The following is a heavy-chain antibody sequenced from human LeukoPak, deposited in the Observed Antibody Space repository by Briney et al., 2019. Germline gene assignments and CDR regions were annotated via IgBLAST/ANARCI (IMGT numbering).Heavy chain of an antibody. CDR3: ARDRGRFREYYFDY. V-gene: IGHV3-48*01. Sequence: GGSLRLSCAASGFTFSSYSMNWVRQAPGKGLEWVSYISSSSSTIYYADSVKGRFTISRDNAKNSLYLQMNSLRAEDTAVYYCARDRGRFREYYFDYWGQGTLVTVSP. J-gene: IGHJ4*02. CDR1: GFTFSSYS. D-gene: IGHD3-10*01. CDR2: ISSSSSTI.